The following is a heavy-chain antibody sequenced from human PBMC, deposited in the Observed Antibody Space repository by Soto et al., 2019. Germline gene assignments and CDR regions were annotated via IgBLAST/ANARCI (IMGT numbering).Heavy chain of an antibody. CDR2: IKSKTDGGTT. Sequence: EVQLVESGGDLVRPGGPFSLPCEALESPFPYAWLSWVRQAPGKGLEWVGRIKSKTDGGTTDYAAPVKGRFTISRDESQNTLYLQMNSLKTEDTAVYYCTSLYYGHWGQGTLVTVSS. J-gene: IGHJ4*02. D-gene: IGHD3-16*02. CDR1: ESPFPYAW. CDR3: TSLYYGH. V-gene: IGHV3-15*01.